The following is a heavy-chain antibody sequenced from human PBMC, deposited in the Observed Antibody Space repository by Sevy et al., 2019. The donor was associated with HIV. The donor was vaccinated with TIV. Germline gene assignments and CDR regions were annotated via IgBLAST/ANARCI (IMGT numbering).Heavy chain of an antibody. CDR3: ALRGDYDSSGYSFDY. V-gene: IGHV2-5*02. CDR2: IYWDDDK. Sequence: SGPTLVKPTQTLTLTCTFSGFSLSTSGVGVGWIRQPPGKALEWLALIYWDDDKRYSPSLKSRLTITKDTSKNQVVLTMTNMDPVDTATYYCALRGDYDSSGYSFDYWGQGTLVTVSS. CDR1: GFSLSTSGVG. J-gene: IGHJ4*02. D-gene: IGHD3-22*01.